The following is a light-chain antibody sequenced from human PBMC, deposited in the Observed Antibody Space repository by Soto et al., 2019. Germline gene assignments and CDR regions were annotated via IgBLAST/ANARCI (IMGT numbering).Light chain of an antibody. V-gene: IGLV2-23*02. CDR3: CSYAGGGTWV. Sequence: QSALTQPASVSGSPGQSITISCTGASSDVGRYNLVSWYQQHPGKAPKLMIYEVNKRPSGVSNRFSGSKSGNTASLTISGLQAEDEADYYCCSYAGGGTWVFGGGTKLTVL. CDR1: SSDVGRYNL. CDR2: EVN. J-gene: IGLJ3*02.